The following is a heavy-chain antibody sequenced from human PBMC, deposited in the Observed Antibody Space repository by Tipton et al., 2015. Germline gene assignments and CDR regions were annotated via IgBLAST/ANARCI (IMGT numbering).Heavy chain of an antibody. D-gene: IGHD3-22*01. Sequence: TLSLTCTVSGGSIDSYYWSWIRQPPGKRLEWIGYIDFRGSTEYNPSVKSRVSISVDRSKNQFSLRLNSVIAADTAVYYCARASIIQGYYHDSSRYYLFNSWGQGTLVTVSS. CDR3: ARASIIQGYYHDSSRYYLFNS. J-gene: IGHJ1*01. CDR2: IDFRGST. CDR1: GGSIDSYY. V-gene: IGHV4-59*01.